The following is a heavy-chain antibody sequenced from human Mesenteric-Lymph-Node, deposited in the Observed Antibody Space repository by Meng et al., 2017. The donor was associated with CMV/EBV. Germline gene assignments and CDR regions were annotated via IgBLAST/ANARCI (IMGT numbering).Heavy chain of an antibody. Sequence: GESLKISCAASGFTFSSYAMSWVRQAPGKGLEWVSSISSSSSYIYYADSVKGRFTISRDNAKNSLYLQMNSLRAEDTAVYYCARETLTCSTSCPWGYWAQGTLVTVSS. CDR3: ARETLTCSTSCPWGY. CDR2: ISSSSSYI. CDR1: GFTFSSYA. J-gene: IGHJ4*01. V-gene: IGHV3-21*01. D-gene: IGHD2-2*01.